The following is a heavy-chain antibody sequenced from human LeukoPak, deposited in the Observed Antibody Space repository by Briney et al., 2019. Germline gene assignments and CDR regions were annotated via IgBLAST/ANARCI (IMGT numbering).Heavy chain of an antibody. V-gene: IGHV4-39*01. CDR3: ASVLYYDFSSGYRAGGYYYYMDV. CDR1: GGSISSSSYY. CDR2: IYYSGST. J-gene: IGHJ6*03. D-gene: IGHD3-3*01. Sequence: SETLSLTCTVSGGSISSSSYYWGWIRQPPGKGLEWIGCIYYSGSTYYNPSLKSRVTISVDTSKNQFSLKLRSVTAADTAVYYCASVLYYDFSSGYRAGGYYYYMDVWGKGTTVTVSS.